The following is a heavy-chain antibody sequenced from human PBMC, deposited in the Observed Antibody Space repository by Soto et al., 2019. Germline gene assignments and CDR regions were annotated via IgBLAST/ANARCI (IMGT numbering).Heavy chain of an antibody. CDR1: GGSISSSNW. J-gene: IGHJ4*02. CDR2: IYHSGST. D-gene: IGHD3-10*01. V-gene: IGHV4-4*02. CDR3: AKSTMVRGRYFDY. Sequence: SETLSLTCAVSGGSISSSNWWSWVRQPPGKGLEWIGEIYHSGSTNYNPSLKSRVTISVAKSKNQFSLKLSSVTAADTAVYYCAKSTMVRGRYFDYWGQGTLVTVSS.